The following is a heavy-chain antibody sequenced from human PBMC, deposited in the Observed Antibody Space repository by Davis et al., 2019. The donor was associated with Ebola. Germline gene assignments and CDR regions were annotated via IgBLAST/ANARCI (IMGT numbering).Heavy chain of an antibody. CDR1: GFTSGCCA. V-gene: IGHV3-23*01. Sequence: PGGSLRLSCTASGFTSGCCAMTWVRQAPGKGLEWISGIGDSGDVIHNADSVKGRFTISRDNSKNTLFLQMNSLRAEDTAVYYCAKGGAGLDMYFDYWGQGTLVTVSS. CDR2: IGDSGDVI. D-gene: IGHD2-2*03. J-gene: IGHJ4*02. CDR3: AKGGAGLDMYFDY.